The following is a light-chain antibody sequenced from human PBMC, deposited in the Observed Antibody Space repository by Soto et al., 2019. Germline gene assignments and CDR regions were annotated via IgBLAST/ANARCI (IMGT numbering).Light chain of an antibody. CDR1: SSDVGSYNL. CDR3: CSYAGSSTLVV. CDR2: EGS. J-gene: IGLJ2*01. V-gene: IGLV2-23*01. Sequence: QSALTQPASVSGSPGQSITISCTGTSSDVGSYNLVSWYQQHPGKAPKLMIYEGSKRPSGVSNRFSVSKSGNTASLTISGLQAEDEADYYCCSYAGSSTLVVFGGGTKLTVL.